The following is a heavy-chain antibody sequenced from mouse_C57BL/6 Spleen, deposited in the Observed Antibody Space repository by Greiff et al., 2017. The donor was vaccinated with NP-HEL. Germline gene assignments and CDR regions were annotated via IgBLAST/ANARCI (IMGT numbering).Heavy chain of an antibody. CDR2: ISDGGSYT. CDR1: GFTFSSYA. Sequence: EVKLVESGGGLVKPGGSLKLSCAASGFTFSSYAMSWVRQTPAKRLEWVATISDGGSYTYYPDNVKGRFTISRDNAKNNLYLQMSHLKSEDTAMYYCARDGGNWFAYWGQGTLVTVSA. CDR3: ARDGGNWFAY. J-gene: IGHJ3*01. V-gene: IGHV5-4*01.